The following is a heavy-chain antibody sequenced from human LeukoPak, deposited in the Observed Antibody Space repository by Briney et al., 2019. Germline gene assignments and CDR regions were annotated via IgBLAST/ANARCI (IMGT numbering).Heavy chain of an antibody. CDR3: AKVWRGNYYDY. CDR2: ISGSGGST. J-gene: IGHJ4*02. D-gene: IGHD1-1*01. CDR1: GFTVSSNY. Sequence: GGSLRLSCAASGFTVSSNYMSWVRQAPGKGLEWVSAISGSGGSTYYADSVKGRFTISRDNSKNTLYLQMNSLRAEDTAVYYCAKVWRGNYYDYWGQGTLVTVSS. V-gene: IGHV3-23*01.